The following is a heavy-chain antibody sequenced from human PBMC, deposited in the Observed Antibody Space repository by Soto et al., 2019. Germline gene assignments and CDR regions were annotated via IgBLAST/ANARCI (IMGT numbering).Heavy chain of an antibody. CDR3: ARNREYIYGYFDY. V-gene: IGHV3-23*01. Sequence: EVPLLDSGGGLGQPGGSLRLSCAASGFSFSTYAMGWVRQARGKGLEWVSGISGSGDRTHYTDSVEGRFTISRDNSKDTVFLQMNSLRAEDTAVYYCARNREYIYGYFDYWGQGILVTVSS. D-gene: IGHD5-18*01. CDR2: ISGSGDRT. CDR1: GFSFSTYA. J-gene: IGHJ4*02.